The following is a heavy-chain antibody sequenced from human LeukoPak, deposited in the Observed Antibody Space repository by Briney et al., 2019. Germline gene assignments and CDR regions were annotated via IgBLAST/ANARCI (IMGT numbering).Heavy chain of an antibody. Sequence: GGSLRLSCAASGFTFSSYSMNWVRQAPGKGLEWVSSISSSSSYIYYADSVKGRFTISRDNAKNSLYLQMNSLRAEDTAVYYCARDDGPRYDSSGYSRYWGQGTLVTVSS. CDR2: ISSSSSYI. CDR1: GFTFSSYS. D-gene: IGHD3-22*01. V-gene: IGHV3-21*01. J-gene: IGHJ4*02. CDR3: ARDDGPRYDSSGYSRY.